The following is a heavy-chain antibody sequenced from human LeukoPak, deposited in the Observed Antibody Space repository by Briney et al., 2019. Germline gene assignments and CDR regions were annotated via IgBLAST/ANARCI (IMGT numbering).Heavy chain of an antibody. CDR2: IYHSGST. V-gene: IGHV4-38-2*02. CDR1: GDSISSYY. CDR3: ARVGAD. D-gene: IGHD3-16*01. J-gene: IGHJ4*02. Sequence: SETLSLTFTVSGDSISSYYWGWIRLPPGKGLEWIGIIYHSGSTYYNPSLKSRVTISVDTSKNQFSLKLSSVTAADTAVYYCARVGADWGQGTLVTVSS.